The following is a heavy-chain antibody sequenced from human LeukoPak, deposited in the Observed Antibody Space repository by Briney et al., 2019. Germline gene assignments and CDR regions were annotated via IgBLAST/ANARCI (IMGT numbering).Heavy chain of an antibody. D-gene: IGHD3-16*01. V-gene: IGHV3-11*01. Sequence: SGGSLRLSCAAAGFTFSDYYMSWIRQAPGKWLEWVSYISSSGSTIYYADSVKGRFTISRDNAKNSLYLQMNSLRAEDTAVYYCARDVPSFSLADAFDIWGQGTMVTVSS. CDR3: ARDVPSFSLADAFDI. CDR2: ISSSGSTI. J-gene: IGHJ3*02. CDR1: GFTFSDYY.